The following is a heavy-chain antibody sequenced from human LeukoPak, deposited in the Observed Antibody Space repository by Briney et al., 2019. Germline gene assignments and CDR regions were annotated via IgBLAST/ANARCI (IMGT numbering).Heavy chain of an antibody. CDR3: ARDLDYYGSSGSGDY. V-gene: IGHV1-2*02. D-gene: IGHD3-22*01. CDR2: MNPDSGGI. Sequence: ASVTVSCQASGYTFTDYYMHWVRQAPGQGLEWMGWMNPDSGGINYAQKFQGRVTMTRDTSISTAYMELSRLRSDDTAVYYCARDLDYYGSSGSGDYWGEGALVTVSS. CDR1: GYTFTDYY. J-gene: IGHJ4*02.